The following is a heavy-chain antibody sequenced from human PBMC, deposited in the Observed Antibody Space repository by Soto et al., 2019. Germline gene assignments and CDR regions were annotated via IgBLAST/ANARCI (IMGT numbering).Heavy chain of an antibody. J-gene: IGHJ6*02. V-gene: IGHV3-43*01. CDR2: ISWDGGST. CDR1: GFTFDDYT. CDR3: AKDMGYDSSGSENYYYYYGMDV. Sequence: GGSLRLSCAASGFTFDDYTMHWVRQAPGKGLEWVSLISWDGGSTYYADSVKGRFTISRDNSKNSLYLQMNSLRTEDTALYYCAKDMGYDSSGSENYYYYYGMDVWGQGTTVTVSS. D-gene: IGHD3-22*01.